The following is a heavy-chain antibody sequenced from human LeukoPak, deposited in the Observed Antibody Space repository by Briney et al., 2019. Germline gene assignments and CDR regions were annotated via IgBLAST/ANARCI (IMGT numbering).Heavy chain of an antibody. J-gene: IGHJ4*02. V-gene: IGHV3-15*01. D-gene: IGHD3-22*01. CDR3: TTDTYSAYYYDSSGYPPPDY. Sequence: PGGSLRLSCAASGFTFSNAWMSWVRQAPGKGLEWVGRIKSKTDGGTTDYAAPVKGRFTISRDDSKNTLYLQMNSLKTEDTAVYYCTTDTYSAYYYDSSGYPPPDYRGQGTLVTVSS. CDR1: GFTFSNAW. CDR2: IKSKTDGGTT.